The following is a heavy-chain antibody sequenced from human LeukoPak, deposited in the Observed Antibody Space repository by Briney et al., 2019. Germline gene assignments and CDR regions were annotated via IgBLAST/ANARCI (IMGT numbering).Heavy chain of an antibody. CDR3: AKVVVIPATMIYYYYMDV. CDR1: GFTFSSYA. Sequence: GGSLRLSCAASGFTFSSYAMSWVRQAPGKGLECVSGISGSGGNTYYADSVKGRFTISRDNSKNTLYLQMNSLRAEDTAVYYCAKVVVIPATMIYYYYMDVWGKGTTVTISS. CDR2: ISGSGGNT. V-gene: IGHV3-23*01. J-gene: IGHJ6*03. D-gene: IGHD2-2*01.